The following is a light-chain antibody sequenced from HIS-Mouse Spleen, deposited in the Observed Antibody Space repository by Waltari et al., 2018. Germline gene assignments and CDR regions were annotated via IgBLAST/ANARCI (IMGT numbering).Light chain of an antibody. CDR2: KSS. CDR1: QSLVHSDGYTH. CDR3: MQATQFPSMYN. Sequence: DIVMTQTPLSSPVTLGHPASITCRSSQSLVHSDGYTHLSWLQQRPGQPQRLIIYKSSNRVAGVSDRCSGRGAGTGCTLKISSVEAGDVEVYYCMQATQFPSMYNFGEGTKLEIK. V-gene: IGKV2-24*01. J-gene: IGKJ2*01.